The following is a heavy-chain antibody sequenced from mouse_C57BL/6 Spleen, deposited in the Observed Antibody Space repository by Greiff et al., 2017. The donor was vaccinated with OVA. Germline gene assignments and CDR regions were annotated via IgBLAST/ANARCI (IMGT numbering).Heavy chain of an antibody. CDR1: GFTFSSYG. D-gene: IGHD1-1*01. CDR3: ARHPITTVVESFAY. CDR2: IISGGSYT. J-gene: IGHJ3*01. V-gene: IGHV5-6*01. Sequence: EVKLVESGGDLVKPGGSLKLSCAASGFTFSSYGMSWVRQTPDKRLEWVATIISGGSYTYYPDSVKGRFTISRDNAKNTLYLQMSSLKSEDTAMYYGARHPITTVVESFAYWGQGTLVTVSA.